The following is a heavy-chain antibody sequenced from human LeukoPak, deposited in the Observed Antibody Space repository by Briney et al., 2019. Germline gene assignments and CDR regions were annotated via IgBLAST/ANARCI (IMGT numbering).Heavy chain of an antibody. D-gene: IGHD6-13*01. Sequence: GGSLRLSCAASGFTFSSYAMSWVRQAPGKGLEWVVVISYDGSNKYHADSVKGRFTISRDNSKNTVYLQMNSLRVEDTAVYYCAREGKYTSSWLYYYMDVWGKGTTVTVSS. V-gene: IGHV3-30*04. CDR2: ISYDGSNK. CDR1: GFTFSSYA. CDR3: AREGKYTSSWLYYYMDV. J-gene: IGHJ6*03.